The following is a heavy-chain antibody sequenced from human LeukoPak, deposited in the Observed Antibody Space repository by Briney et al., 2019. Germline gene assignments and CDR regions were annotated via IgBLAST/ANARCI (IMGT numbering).Heavy chain of an antibody. J-gene: IGHJ4*02. CDR2: ISAYNGNT. D-gene: IGHD2-15*01. Sequence: AAVKVSCKASGYTFTSYGISWVRQAPGQGLEWMGWISAYNGNTNYAQKLQGRVTMTTDTSTSTAYMVLRSLRSDDTAVYYCARTPPYCSGGSCYWTSWGQGTLVTVSS. CDR3: ARTPPYCSGGSCYWTS. V-gene: IGHV1-18*01. CDR1: GYTFTSYG.